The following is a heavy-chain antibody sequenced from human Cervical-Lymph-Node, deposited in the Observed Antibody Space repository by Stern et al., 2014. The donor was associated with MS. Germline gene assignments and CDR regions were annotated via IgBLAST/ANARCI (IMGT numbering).Heavy chain of an antibody. D-gene: IGHD3-22*01. V-gene: IGHV4-39*01. CDR3: ARWAYSSGWYNWFDP. CDR2: IYYSGST. Sequence: QLQLQESGPGLVKPSETLSLTCTVSGGSISSSSYYWGWIRQPPGKGLEWIGSIYYSGSTYYHPSLKSRVTIYVDTSKNQSSLKLSSVTAADTAVYYCARWAYSSGWYNWFDPWGQGTLVTVSS. CDR1: GGSISSSSYY. J-gene: IGHJ5*02.